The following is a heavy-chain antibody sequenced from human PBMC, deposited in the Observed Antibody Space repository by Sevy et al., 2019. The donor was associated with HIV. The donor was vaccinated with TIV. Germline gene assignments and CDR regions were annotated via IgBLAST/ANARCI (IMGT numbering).Heavy chain of an antibody. CDR3: AKPRDDYVGFDY. CDR2: ISGSGGST. V-gene: IGHV3-23*01. J-gene: IGHJ4*02. CDR1: GFSFTWYW. D-gene: IGHD4-17*01. Sequence: GGSLRLSCAASGFSFTWYWMSWVRQAPGKGLEWVSAISGSGGSTYYADSVKGRFTISRDNSKNTLYLQMNSLRAEDTAVYYCAKPRDDYVGFDYWGQGTLVTVSS.